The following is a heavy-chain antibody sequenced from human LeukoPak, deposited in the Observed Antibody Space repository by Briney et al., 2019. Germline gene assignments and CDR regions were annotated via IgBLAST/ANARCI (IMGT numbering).Heavy chain of an antibody. D-gene: IGHD5-18*01. CDR2: ISYDGSNK. Sequence: GGSLRLSCAASGFTFSSYGMHWVRQAPGKGLEWVAVISYDGSNKYYADSVKGRFTISRDNSKNTLYLQMNSLRAEDTAVYYCARSEYSYGPTFDYWGQGTLVTVSS. CDR1: GFTFSSYG. CDR3: ARSEYSYGPTFDY. J-gene: IGHJ4*02. V-gene: IGHV3-30*03.